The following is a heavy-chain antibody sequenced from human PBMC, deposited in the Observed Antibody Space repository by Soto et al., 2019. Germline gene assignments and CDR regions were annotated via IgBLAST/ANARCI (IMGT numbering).Heavy chain of an antibody. CDR2: ISSSSSYI. CDR3: ARGKVGATIFVDYFDY. V-gene: IGHV3-21*01. D-gene: IGHD1-26*01. Sequence: EVQLVESGGGLVKPGGSLRLSCAASGFTFSSYSMNWVRQAPGKGLEWVSSISSSSSYIYYADSVKGRFTISRDNAKNSLYLQMNSLRAEDTAVYYCARGKVGATIFVDYFDYWGQGTLVTVSS. J-gene: IGHJ4*02. CDR1: GFTFSSYS.